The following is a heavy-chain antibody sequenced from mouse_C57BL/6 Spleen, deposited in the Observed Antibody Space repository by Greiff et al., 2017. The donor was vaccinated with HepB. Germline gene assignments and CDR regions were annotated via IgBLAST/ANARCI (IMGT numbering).Heavy chain of an antibody. D-gene: IGHD3-3*01. CDR2: IHPNSGST. Sequence: QVQLQQPGAELVKPGASVKLSCKASGYTFTSYWMHWVKQRPGQGLEWIGMIHPNSGSTNYNEKFKSKATLTVDKSSSTAYMQLSSLTSEDSAVYYCARRGQGVYFDYWGQGTTLTVSS. V-gene: IGHV1-64*01. J-gene: IGHJ2*01. CDR1: GYTFTSYW. CDR3: ARRGQGVYFDY.